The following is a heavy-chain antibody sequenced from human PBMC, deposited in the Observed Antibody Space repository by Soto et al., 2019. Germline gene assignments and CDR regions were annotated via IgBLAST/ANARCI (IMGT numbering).Heavy chain of an antibody. CDR3: ARDRATVTEMYYYYGMDV. CDR2: IYTSGST. D-gene: IGHD4-4*01. J-gene: IGHJ6*02. V-gene: IGHV4-4*07. Sequence: SETLSLTCTVSGGSISSYYWSWIRQPAGKGLEWIGRIYTSGSTNYNPSLKSRVAMSVDTSKNQFSLKLSSVTAADTAVYYCARDRATVTEMYYYYGMDVWGQGTTVTVSS. CDR1: GGSISSYY.